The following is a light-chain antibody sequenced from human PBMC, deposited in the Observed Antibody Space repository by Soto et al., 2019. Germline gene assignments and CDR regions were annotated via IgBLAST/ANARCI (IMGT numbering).Light chain of an antibody. Sequence: DIQMTQSPSSVSASVGDSVTITCRASQGIDSWLAWYQQKPGNAPKLLISAASNLQSGVPERFSGSGYGTEFTLTINILQPEDSATYYCQQAIHFPLAFGGGTKVEI. CDR2: AAS. V-gene: IGKV1-12*01. CDR3: QQAIHFPLA. CDR1: QGIDSW. J-gene: IGKJ4*01.